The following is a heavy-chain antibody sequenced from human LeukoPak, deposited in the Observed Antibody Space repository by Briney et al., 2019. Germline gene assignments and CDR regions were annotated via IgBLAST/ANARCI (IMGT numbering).Heavy chain of an antibody. CDR3: ATIKRGNIYGFFDF. D-gene: IGHD5-18*01. V-gene: IGHV4-59*11. Sequence: SGTLSLTCTVSGGSISSHYWSWLRQPPGKGLEWIAYVRDTGRSKDNPSLESRLTLSADTSNNQFSLRLSSVTAADTAVYYCATIKRGNIYGFFDFWGQGILVTVSS. CDR1: GGSISSHY. CDR2: VRDTGRS. J-gene: IGHJ4*02.